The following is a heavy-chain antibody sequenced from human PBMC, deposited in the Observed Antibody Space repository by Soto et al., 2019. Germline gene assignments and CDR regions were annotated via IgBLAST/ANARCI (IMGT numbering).Heavy chain of an antibody. CDR3: AKSDDYGDRKEVFDI. J-gene: IGHJ3*02. CDR2: ISWNGGSI. Sequence: EVQLVESGGGLVQPGRSLRLSCAASGFTFDDYAMHWVRQAPGKGLEWVSGISWNGGSIGYADSVKGPFTISRDNAKNPLYLQMNSLRAEDTSLYYCAKSDDYGDRKEVFDIWGQGTMVTVSS. V-gene: IGHV3-9*01. D-gene: IGHD4-17*01. CDR1: GFTFDDYA.